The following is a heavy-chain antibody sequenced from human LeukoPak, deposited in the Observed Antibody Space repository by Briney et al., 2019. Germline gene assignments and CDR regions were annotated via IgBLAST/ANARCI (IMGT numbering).Heavy chain of an antibody. D-gene: IGHD4-11*01. Sequence: SGPTLVNPTQPLTLTCTFSGLSLSTSGGGVGWIRQPLGKALEWLALIYWNDDKRYSPSLKSRLTITKDTSEHQVVLTMPNMDPVDTATYYCAQLSRAPRFSMTTVPTFDNWGQGTLVTVSS. V-gene: IGHV2-5*01. CDR1: GLSLSTSGGG. J-gene: IGHJ4*02. CDR3: AQLSRAPRFSMTTVPTFDN. CDR2: IYWNDDK.